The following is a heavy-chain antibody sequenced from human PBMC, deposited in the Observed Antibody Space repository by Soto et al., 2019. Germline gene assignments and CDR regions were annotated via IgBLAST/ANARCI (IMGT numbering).Heavy chain of an antibody. CDR3: VKDGSSGWPYYYGLDV. J-gene: IGHJ6*02. V-gene: IGHV3-30*18. Sequence: GGSLRLSCAASGFTFSSYGMHWVRQAPGKGLEWVAVISYDGRNKYYADSVKGRFTISRDNSKNTLYLQMSSLRAEDTAVYYCVKDGSSGWPYYYGLDVWGQGTTVTVSS. CDR2: ISYDGRNK. D-gene: IGHD6-19*01. CDR1: GFTFSSYG.